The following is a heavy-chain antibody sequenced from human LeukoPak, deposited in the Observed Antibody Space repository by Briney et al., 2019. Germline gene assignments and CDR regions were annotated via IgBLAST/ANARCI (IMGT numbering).Heavy chain of an antibody. CDR1: GYTFTGYY. CDR3: ASLPLNSGCLFDY. CDR2: INPNSGGT. J-gene: IGHJ4*02. Sequence: ASVKVSCKASGYTFTGYYMHWVRQAPGQGLEWMGWINPNSGGTNYAQKFQGRVTMTRDTSISTAYMELSRLRSDDTAVYYCASLPLNSGCLFDYWGQGTLVTVSS. V-gene: IGHV1-2*02. D-gene: IGHD5-12*01.